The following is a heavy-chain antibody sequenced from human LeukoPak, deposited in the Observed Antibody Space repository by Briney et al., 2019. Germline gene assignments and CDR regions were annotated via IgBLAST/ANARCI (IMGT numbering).Heavy chain of an antibody. CDR3: ARARFKSDY. Sequence: GGFLRLSCAASGFPLSTYWMDWVRQAPGKGLVWVSRINSEGTYTTYADSVKGRFTISRDNAKNTLYLQMNTLRAEDTAVYYCARARFKSDYWGQGTLVTVSS. CDR2: INSEGTYT. D-gene: IGHD3-3*01. V-gene: IGHV3-74*01. J-gene: IGHJ4*02. CDR1: GFPLSTYW.